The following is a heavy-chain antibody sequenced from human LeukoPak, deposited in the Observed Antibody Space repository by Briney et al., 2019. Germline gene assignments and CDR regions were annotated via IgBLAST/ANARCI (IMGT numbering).Heavy chain of an antibody. V-gene: IGHV3-48*03. CDR3: ARDFNDILTGYYLGEAYYGMDV. CDR1: GFTFSSYE. D-gene: IGHD3-9*01. Sequence: GGSLRLSCAASGFTFSSYEMNWVRQAPGKGLEWVSYISSSGSTIYYADSVKGRFTIFRDNAKNSLYLQMNSLRAEDTAVYYCARDFNDILTGYYLGEAYYGMDVWGQGTTVTVSS. J-gene: IGHJ6*02. CDR2: ISSSGSTI.